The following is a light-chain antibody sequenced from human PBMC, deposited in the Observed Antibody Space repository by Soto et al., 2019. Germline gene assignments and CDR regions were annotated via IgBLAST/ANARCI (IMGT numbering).Light chain of an antibody. J-gene: IGKJ4*01. CDR1: QDIVTY. CDR2: LAS. V-gene: IGKV1-9*01. Sequence: IHLTQAPSSLSASVGDRVTITCRASQDIVTYLAWYQQKPGKAPKLLIYLASTLQGGVPSRFSGSGSGKDFTLTISSPQPEDVATYYCPSLNGFPLAFGGCMKVEI. CDR3: PSLNGFPLA.